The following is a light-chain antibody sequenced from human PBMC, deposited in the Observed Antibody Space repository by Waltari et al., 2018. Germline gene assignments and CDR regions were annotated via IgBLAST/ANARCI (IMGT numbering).Light chain of an antibody. CDR2: DVS. J-gene: IGLJ1*01. V-gene: IGLV2-14*03. CDR3: TSYTSRHSLV. CDR1: SRDVGDYDW. Sequence: QSALTQPASVSGSPGQSITISCTGTSRDVGDYDWVSWYQQHPGKAPKVVIFDVSYRPSGVSNRCSGSKSGNTASLTISELQAEDEADYYCTSYTSRHSLVFGTGTKVTVL.